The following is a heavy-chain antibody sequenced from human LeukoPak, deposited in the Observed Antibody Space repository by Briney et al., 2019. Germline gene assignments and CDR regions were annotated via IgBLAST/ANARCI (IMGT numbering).Heavy chain of an antibody. CDR1: GGXISSGDYY. J-gene: IGHJ4*02. CDR3: ARIVEFGELWLDY. D-gene: IGHD3-10*01. CDR2: IYYSGST. V-gene: IGHV4-30-4*01. Sequence: SQTLSLTCTVSGGXISSGDYYWSWIRQPPGKGLEWIGYIYYSGSTYYNPSLKSRVTISVDTSKNQFSLKLSSVTAADTAVYYCARIVEFGELWLDYWGQGTLVTVSS.